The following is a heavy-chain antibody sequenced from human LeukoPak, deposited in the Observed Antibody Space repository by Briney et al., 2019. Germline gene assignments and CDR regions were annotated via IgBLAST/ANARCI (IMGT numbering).Heavy chain of an antibody. CDR3: ASGDPGDPGAFDI. J-gene: IGHJ3*02. Sequence: ASVKVSCKASGYTFTGYYMHWVRQAPGQGLEWMGGIIPIFGTANYAQKFQGRVTITADKSTSTAYMELSSLRSEDTAVYYCASGDPGDPGAFDIWGQGTMVTVSS. CDR1: GYTFTGYY. V-gene: IGHV1-69*06. D-gene: IGHD2-21*02. CDR2: IIPIFGTA.